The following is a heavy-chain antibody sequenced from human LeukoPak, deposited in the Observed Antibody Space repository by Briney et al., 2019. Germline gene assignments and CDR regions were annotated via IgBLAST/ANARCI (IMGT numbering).Heavy chain of an antibody. CDR1: GYDFTNYW. J-gene: IGHJ4*02. D-gene: IGHD6-19*01. Sequence: GESLKISCQGSGYDFTNYWIGWVRQMPGKPLEWMAIIYPDDSDTKYNPSFQGQVTISSDKSISTAHLQCSSLQAPDTAIYYCVRQANSSGWYYCDYWRPGTRVTVTS. CDR2: IYPDDSDT. CDR3: VRQANSSGWYYCDY. V-gene: IGHV5-51*01.